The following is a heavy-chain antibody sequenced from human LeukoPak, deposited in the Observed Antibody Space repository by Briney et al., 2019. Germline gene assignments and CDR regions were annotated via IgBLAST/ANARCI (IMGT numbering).Heavy chain of an antibody. CDR3: ARVSSRRLPPTYSYDRRNYFDY. CDR2: INHSGST. CDR1: GGSFSGYY. V-gene: IGHV4-34*01. Sequence: SETLSLTCAVYGGSFSGYYWSWIRQPPGKGLEWIGEINHSGSTNYNPSLKSRVTISVDTSKNQFSLMLSSVTAADTAVYYCARVSSRRLPPTYSYDRRNYFDYWGQGTLVTVSS. D-gene: IGHD3-22*01. J-gene: IGHJ4*02.